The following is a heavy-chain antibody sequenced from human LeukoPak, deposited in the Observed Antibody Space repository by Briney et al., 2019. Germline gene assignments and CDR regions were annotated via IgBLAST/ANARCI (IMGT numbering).Heavy chain of an antibody. Sequence: SETLSLTCTVSGCSISSYYWSWIRQPPGKGLEWIGYIYYSGSTNYNPSLKSRVTISVDTSKNQFSLKLSSVTAADTAVYYCARDQPDYSGSGSSNAFDIWGQGTMVTVSS. J-gene: IGHJ3*02. CDR3: ARDQPDYSGSGSSNAFDI. V-gene: IGHV4-59*01. CDR2: IYYSGST. D-gene: IGHD3-10*01. CDR1: GCSISSYY.